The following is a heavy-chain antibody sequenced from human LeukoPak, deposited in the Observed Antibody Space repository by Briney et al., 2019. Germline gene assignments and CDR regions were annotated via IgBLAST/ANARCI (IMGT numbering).Heavy chain of an antibody. CDR1: GFTFSRYW. J-gene: IGHJ4*02. CDR3: ARGVDYYENSGTIDY. V-gene: IGHV3-7*01. D-gene: IGHD3-22*01. Sequence: GGSLRLSCAASGFTFSRYWMSWVRQAPRKGLEWVANIKRDGSEKYYVDSVKGRFTISRDNSKNTLYLQMNSLRAEDTAVYYCARGVDYYENSGTIDYWGQGTLVTVSS. CDR2: IKRDGSEK.